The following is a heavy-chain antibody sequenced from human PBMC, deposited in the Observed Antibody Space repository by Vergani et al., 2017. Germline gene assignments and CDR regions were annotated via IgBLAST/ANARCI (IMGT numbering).Heavy chain of an antibody. Sequence: QVQLVESGGGVVQPGRSLRLSCAASGFTFSSYGMHWVRQAPGKGLEWVAVISYDGSNKYYADSVKGRFTISRDNSKNTLYLQMNSLRAEDTAVYYCAKDNAAAGHYYYYMDVWGKXP. CDR3: AKDNAAAGHYYYYMDV. D-gene: IGHD6-13*01. J-gene: IGHJ6*03. CDR2: ISYDGSNK. CDR1: GFTFSSYG. V-gene: IGHV3-30*18.